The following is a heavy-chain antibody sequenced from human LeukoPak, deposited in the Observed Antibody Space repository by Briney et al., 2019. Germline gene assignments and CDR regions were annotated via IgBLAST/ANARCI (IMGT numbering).Heavy chain of an antibody. J-gene: IGHJ3*02. CDR3: ARASPERYGDFDI. CDR1: GFTFSTYW. CDR2: IKTDGSST. Sequence: PGGSLRLSCAASGFTFSTYWMHWVRQGPGKGLVWVSRIKTDGSSTNYADSVKGRFTISRDNAKNTLYLQMNSLRVEDTAVYYCARASPERYGDFDIWGQGTVVTVSS. V-gene: IGHV3-74*01. D-gene: IGHD4/OR15-4a*01.